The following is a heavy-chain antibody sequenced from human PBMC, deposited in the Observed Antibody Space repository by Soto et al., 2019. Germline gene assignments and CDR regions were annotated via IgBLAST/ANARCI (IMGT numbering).Heavy chain of an antibody. CDR3: ARALLQSRSMDV. D-gene: IGHD4-4*01. J-gene: IGHJ6*03. V-gene: IGHV4-31*03. Sequence: QVQLQESGPGLVKPSQTLSLTCTVSGDSVSSGGYYWSWIRQHPGKGLEWIVYIYHSGTTYYNPSLKSRINISVDTSKNQFSLKLNSLSAADTAVYYCARALLQSRSMDVWGKGTTITVSS. CDR1: GDSVSSGGYY. CDR2: IYHSGTT.